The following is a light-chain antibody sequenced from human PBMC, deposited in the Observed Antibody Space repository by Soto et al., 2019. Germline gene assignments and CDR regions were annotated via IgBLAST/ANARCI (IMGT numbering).Light chain of an antibody. J-gene: IGLJ1*01. V-gene: IGLV2-11*01. CDR1: SSDVGGYPH. CDR2: DVS. CDR3: CSYAEKYTYG. Sequence: QSALTQPHSVSGSPGQSVTISCTGTSSDVGGYPHVSWYRQYPGKVPKLMIYDVSARPSGVPDRFSGSKSGNTASLTISDLRAEDEGDYYCCSYAEKYTYGFGSGTKLAVL.